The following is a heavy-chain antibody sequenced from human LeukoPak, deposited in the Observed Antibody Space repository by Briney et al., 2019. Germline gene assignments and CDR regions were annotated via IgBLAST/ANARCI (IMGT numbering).Heavy chain of an antibody. Sequence: SETLSLTCTVSGGSINSFYWSWIRQPPGKGLEWIGHIYYMGSTNYNPSLKSRVTISVDTSKSQFSLKLSSVTAADTAVYYCARQRDTDMAFCDYWGQGTLVTVSS. CDR1: GGSINSFY. V-gene: IGHV4-59*08. D-gene: IGHD5-18*01. CDR3: ARQRDTDMAFCDY. CDR2: IYYMGST. J-gene: IGHJ4*02.